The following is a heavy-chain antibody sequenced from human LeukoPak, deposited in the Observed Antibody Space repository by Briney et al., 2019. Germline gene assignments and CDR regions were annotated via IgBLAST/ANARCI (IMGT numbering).Heavy chain of an antibody. D-gene: IGHD6-13*01. V-gene: IGHV1-18*01. CDR3: ARVISSSWPNGADY. Sequence: GASVKVSCKASGYTFISYGISWVRQAPGQGLEWMGWISAYNGNTNYAQKLQGRVTMTTDTSTSTAYMELRSLRSDDTAVYYCARVISSSWPNGADYWGQGTLVTVSS. CDR1: GYTFISYG. CDR2: ISAYNGNT. J-gene: IGHJ4*02.